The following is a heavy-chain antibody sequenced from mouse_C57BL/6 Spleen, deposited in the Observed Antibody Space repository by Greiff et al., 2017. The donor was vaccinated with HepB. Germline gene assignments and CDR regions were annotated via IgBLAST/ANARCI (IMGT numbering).Heavy chain of an antibody. D-gene: IGHD1-1*01. CDR1: GFTFSSYG. CDR3: ARGSSFFDY. V-gene: IGHV5-6*01. J-gene: IGHJ2*01. CDR2: ISSGGSYT. Sequence: EVKLMESGGDLVKPGGSLKLSCAASGFTFSSYGMSWVRQTPDKRLEWVATISSGGSYTYYPDSVKGRFTISRDNAKNTLYLQMSSLKSEDTAMYYCARGSSFFDYWGQGTTHTVAS.